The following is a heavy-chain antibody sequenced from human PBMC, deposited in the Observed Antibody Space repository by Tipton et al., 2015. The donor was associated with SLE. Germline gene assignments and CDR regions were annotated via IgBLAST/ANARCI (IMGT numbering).Heavy chain of an antibody. J-gene: IGHJ4*02. CDR3: ARGPAFGRKKSYFDY. Sequence: TLSLTCAVYGGSFSGYYWSWIRQPPGKGLEWIGEINHSGSTNYNPSLKSRATISVDTSKNQFSLKLSSVTAADTAVYYCARGPAFGRKKSYFDYWGQGTLVTVSS. V-gene: IGHV4-34*01. D-gene: IGHD2-15*01. CDR2: INHSGST. CDR1: GGSFSGYY.